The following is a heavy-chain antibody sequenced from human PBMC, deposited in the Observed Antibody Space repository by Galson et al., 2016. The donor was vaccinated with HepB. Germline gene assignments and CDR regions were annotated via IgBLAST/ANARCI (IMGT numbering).Heavy chain of an antibody. Sequence: SLRLSCAASGFSFTSYSMNWVRQAPGKGLEWVSFISTTSTYIYYADSVTGRFIISKDNAKTSLYLQMKSLRAEDTAVYYCVRAFHDTSGHYWVNLDYWGQGALVTVSS. D-gene: IGHD3-22*01. CDR2: ISTTSTYI. CDR3: VRAFHDTSGHYWVNLDY. J-gene: IGHJ4*02. CDR1: GFSFTSYS. V-gene: IGHV3-21*01.